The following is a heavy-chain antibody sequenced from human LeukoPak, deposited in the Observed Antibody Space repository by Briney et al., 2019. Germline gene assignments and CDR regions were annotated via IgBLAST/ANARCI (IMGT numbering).Heavy chain of an antibody. CDR1: GGSFSGYY. J-gene: IGHJ2*01. Sequence: SETLSLTCAVYGGSFSGYYWSWIRQPPGKGLEWIGEINHTGSTSYNPSLKSRVTISVDTSKNQFSLKLSSVTAADTAVYYCASQPYYYDSSGPEGYFDLWGRGTLVTVSS. D-gene: IGHD3-22*01. V-gene: IGHV4-34*01. CDR3: ASQPYYYDSSGPEGYFDL. CDR2: INHTGST.